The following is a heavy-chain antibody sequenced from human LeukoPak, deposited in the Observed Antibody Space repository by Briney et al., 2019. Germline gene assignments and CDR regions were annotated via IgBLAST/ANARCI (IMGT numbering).Heavy chain of an antibody. CDR1: GFTFSSYA. CDR3: AKQYYGSGNFYVRFDY. CDR2: ISGSGGGT. V-gene: IGHV3-23*01. Sequence: TGGPLRLSCAASGFTFSSYAMSWVRQAPGRGLEWVSVISGSGGGTYYADSMKGRFSISRDNSKNTLYLQMNSLRAEDTAVYYCAKQYYGSGNFYVRFDYWGQGTLVTVSS. J-gene: IGHJ4*02. D-gene: IGHD3-10*01.